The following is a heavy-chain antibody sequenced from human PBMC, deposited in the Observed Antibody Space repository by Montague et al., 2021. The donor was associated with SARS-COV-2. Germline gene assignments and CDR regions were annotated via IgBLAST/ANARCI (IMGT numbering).Heavy chain of an antibody. J-gene: IGHJ6*02. CDR1: GGSFSGYY. Sequence: SETLSLTCAVYGGSFSGYYWSWIRQPPGKGLEWIGEINHSGSTNYNPSLKSRVTISVDTSKNQFSLKLSSVTAADTAVYYCARGILLRDFDWTYYYYGMDVWGQGTTVTVSS. CDR3: ARGILLRDFDWTYYYYGMDV. CDR2: INHSGST. D-gene: IGHD3-9*01. V-gene: IGHV4-34*01.